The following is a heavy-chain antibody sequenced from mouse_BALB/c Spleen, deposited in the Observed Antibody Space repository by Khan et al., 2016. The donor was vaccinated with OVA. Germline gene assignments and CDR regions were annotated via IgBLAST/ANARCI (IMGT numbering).Heavy chain of an antibody. CDR2: INPTSGYT. CDR3: ARDRIDY. Sequence: VQLQESGAELAKPGASVKMSCKASGYTFTSYWMHWIKQRPGQGLEWIGYINPTSGYTDYNQKFKDKATLTADKSSSTAYMQLSSLTSDDSAVXYCARDRIDYWGQGTALPVSS. CDR1: GYTFTSYW. V-gene: IGHV1-7*01. J-gene: IGHJ2*01.